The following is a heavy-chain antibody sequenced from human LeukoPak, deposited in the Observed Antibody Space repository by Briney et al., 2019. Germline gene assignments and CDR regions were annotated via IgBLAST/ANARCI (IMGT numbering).Heavy chain of an antibody. V-gene: IGHV4-38-2*02. J-gene: IGHJ5*02. CDR1: GYSISSGYY. CDR3: ARGAIAVAGKGGWFDP. Sequence: SETLSLTCTVSGYSISSGYYWGWSRQPPGKGLEWIGSIYHSGSTYYNPSLKSRVTISVDTSKNQFSLKLSSVTAADTAVYYCARGAIAVAGKGGWFDPWGQGTLVTVSS. CDR2: IYHSGST. D-gene: IGHD6-19*01.